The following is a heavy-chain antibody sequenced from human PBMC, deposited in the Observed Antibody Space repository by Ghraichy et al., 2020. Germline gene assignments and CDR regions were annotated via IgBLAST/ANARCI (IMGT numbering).Heavy chain of an antibody. CDR1: GFTFSSYG. J-gene: IGHJ5*02. CDR3: AKDFWRDYGSRSYYNA. Sequence: GGSLRLSCAASGFTFSSYGMHWVRQAPGKGLEWVAVILYDGSNKYYTDSVKGRFTISRDNSKNTLYLQMNSLRAEDTAVYYCAKDFWRDYGSRSYYNAWGQGTLVTVSS. CDR2: ILYDGSNK. V-gene: IGHV3-30*18. D-gene: IGHD3-10*01.